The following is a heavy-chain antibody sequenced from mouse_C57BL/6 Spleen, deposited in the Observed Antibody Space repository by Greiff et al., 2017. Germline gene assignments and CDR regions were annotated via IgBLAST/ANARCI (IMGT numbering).Heavy chain of an antibody. CDR1: GYAFSSSW. Sequence: VQLQESGPELVKPGASVKISCKASGYAFSSSWMNWVKQRPGKGLEWIGRIYPGDGDTNYNGKFKGKATLTADNSSSTAYMQLSSLTSEDSAVYFCARGAAQYDAMDYWGQGTSVTVSS. D-gene: IGHD3-2*02. CDR2: IYPGDGDT. V-gene: IGHV1-82*01. CDR3: ARGAAQYDAMDY. J-gene: IGHJ4*01.